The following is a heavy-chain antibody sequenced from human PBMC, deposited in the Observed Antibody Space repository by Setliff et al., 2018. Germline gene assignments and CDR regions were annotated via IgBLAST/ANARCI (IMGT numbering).Heavy chain of an antibody. D-gene: IGHD3-10*01. CDR3: ATDGPVLNGDYIS. J-gene: IGHJ5*02. V-gene: IGHV4-34*01. CDR2: IYQNGIT. CDR1: GGSFSGYV. Sequence: PSETLSLTCAVYGGSFSGYVWTFIRQSPEKGLEWIGTIYQNGITYYNPSVKSRVTISVDKSKNQFSLSLRSVTAADTAVYYCATDGPVLNGDYISWGQGTLVTV.